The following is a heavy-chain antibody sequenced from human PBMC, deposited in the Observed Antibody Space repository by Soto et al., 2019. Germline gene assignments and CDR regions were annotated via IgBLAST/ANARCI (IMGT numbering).Heavy chain of an antibody. CDR3: ANQGYEAVTREYYFDY. Sequence: QVQLVESGGGVVQPGRSLRLSCAASGFTFSSYGMHWVRQAPGKGLEWVAVISYDGSNKYYADSVKGRFTISRDNSKKTLDLQMNSPKAGDTAVYYCANQGYEAVTREYYFDYWGQGTLVTVSS. CDR2: ISYDGSNK. CDR1: GFTFSSYG. J-gene: IGHJ4*02. D-gene: IGHD4-17*01. V-gene: IGHV3-30*18.